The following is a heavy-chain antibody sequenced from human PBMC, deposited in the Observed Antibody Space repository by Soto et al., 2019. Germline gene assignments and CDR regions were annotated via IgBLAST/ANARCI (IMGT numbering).Heavy chain of an antibody. CDR1: GFTFSDYY. Sequence: QVQLLESGGGLVKPGGSLRLSCAASGFTFSDYYMSWISQAPGKGLEWVSYISSSSSYTNYADSVKGRFTISRDNAKNSLYLQMNSLRAEDTAVYYCARPSSWEATWYFDLWGRGTLVTVSS. CDR2: ISSSSSYT. CDR3: ARPSSWEATWYFDL. V-gene: IGHV3-11*03. D-gene: IGHD1-26*01. J-gene: IGHJ2*01.